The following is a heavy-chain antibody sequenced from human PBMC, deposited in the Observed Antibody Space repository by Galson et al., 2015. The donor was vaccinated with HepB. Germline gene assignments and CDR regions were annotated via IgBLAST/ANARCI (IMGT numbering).Heavy chain of an antibody. Sequence: LSLTCAVSGASISNYYWTWIRQPPGKGLEWIGYIYYSGNTNYTPSLRSRVTISVDTSKNQFSLRLSSVTAADTAVYYCARVRHSDYVFYGMDVWGQGTTVTVSS. V-gene: IGHV4-59*01. CDR2: IYYSGNT. CDR1: GASISNYY. CDR3: ARVRHSDYVFYGMDV. J-gene: IGHJ6*02. D-gene: IGHD4-11*01.